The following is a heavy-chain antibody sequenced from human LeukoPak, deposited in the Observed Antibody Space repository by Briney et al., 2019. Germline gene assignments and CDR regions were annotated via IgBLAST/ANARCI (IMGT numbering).Heavy chain of an antibody. Sequence: GASVKLSCKASGYRFTGYYIHWLRQAPGQGVEWMGWINPDVAETHSAQKFLGRVTMTGDTSITTAYMELRDLRSDDTAVYYCARDPPISGRWVFDIWGQGTVVTVSS. CDR1: GYRFTGYY. D-gene: IGHD3-9*01. J-gene: IGHJ3*02. V-gene: IGHV1-2*02. CDR3: ARDPPISGRWVFDI. CDR2: INPDVAET.